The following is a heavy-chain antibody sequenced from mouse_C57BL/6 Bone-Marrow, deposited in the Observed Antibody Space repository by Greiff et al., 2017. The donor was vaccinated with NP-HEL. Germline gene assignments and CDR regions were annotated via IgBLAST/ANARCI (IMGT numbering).Heavy chain of an antibody. V-gene: IGHV1-82*01. CDR1: GYAFSSSW. CDR3: ARRGQLNWFAY. J-gene: IGHJ3*01. D-gene: IGHD3-2*02. CDR2: IYPGDGDT. Sequence: QVQLQQSGPELVKPGASVKISCKASGYAFSSSWMNWVKQRPGKGLEWIGRIYPGDGDTNYNGKFKGKATLTADKSSSTAYMQLSSLTSEDSAVYFCARRGQLNWFAYWGQGTLVTVSA.